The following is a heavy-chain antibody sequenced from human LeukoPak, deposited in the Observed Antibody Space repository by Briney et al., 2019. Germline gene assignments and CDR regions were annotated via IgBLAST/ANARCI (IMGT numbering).Heavy chain of an antibody. V-gene: IGHV4-61*02. D-gene: IGHD3-3*01. CDR2: IYTSGST. CDR3: ASAYCDFWSGYYPY. CDR1: GGSISSGSYY. J-gene: IGHJ4*02. Sequence: SETLSLTCTVSGGSISSGSYYWSWIRQPAGKGLEWIGRIYTSGSTSYNPSLKSRVTISVDTSKNQFSLKLSSVTAADTAVYYCASAYCDFWSGYYPYWGQGTLVTVSS.